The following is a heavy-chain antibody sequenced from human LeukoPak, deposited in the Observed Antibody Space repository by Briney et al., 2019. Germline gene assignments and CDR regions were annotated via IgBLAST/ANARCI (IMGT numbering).Heavy chain of an antibody. CDR1: GFTFSSYW. J-gene: IGHJ4*02. V-gene: IGHV3-7*01. D-gene: IGHD5-12*01. CDR3: ARGYSGYADY. CDR2: IKQDGSEK. Sequence: GGSLRLSCAAPGFTFSSYWMSRVRQAPGKGLEWVANIKQDGSEKYYVDSVKGRFTISRDNAKNSLYLQMNSLRAEDTAVYYCARGYSGYADYWGQGTLVTVSS.